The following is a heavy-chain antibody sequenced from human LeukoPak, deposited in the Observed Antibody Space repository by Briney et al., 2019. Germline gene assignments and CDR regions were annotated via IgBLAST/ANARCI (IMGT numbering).Heavy chain of an antibody. J-gene: IGHJ4*02. V-gene: IGHV1-2*02. Sequence: GASVKVSCTASGYTFTGYYMHWVRQAPGQGLEWMGWINPNSGGTNYAQKFQGRVTMTRDTSISTAYMELSRLRSDDTAVYYCARDWRYCSSTSCWXYYFDYWGQGTLVTVSS. CDR3: ARDWRYCSSTSCWXYYFDY. CDR1: GYTFTGYY. D-gene: IGHD2-2*01. CDR2: INPNSGGT.